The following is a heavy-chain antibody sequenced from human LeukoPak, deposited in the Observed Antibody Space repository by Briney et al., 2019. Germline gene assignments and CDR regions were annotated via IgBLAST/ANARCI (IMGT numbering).Heavy chain of an antibody. V-gene: IGHV4-39*07. CDR3: ARGYYDFWSGYYSLGIYYFDY. Sequence: SETLSLTCTVSGGSISSSSYYWGWLRQPPGKGLEWIGSIYYSGSTYYNPSLKSRATISVDTSKNQFSLKLSSVTAADTAVYYCARGYYDFWSGYYSLGIYYFDYWGQGTLVTVSS. J-gene: IGHJ4*02. CDR2: IYYSGST. D-gene: IGHD3-3*01. CDR1: GGSISSSSYY.